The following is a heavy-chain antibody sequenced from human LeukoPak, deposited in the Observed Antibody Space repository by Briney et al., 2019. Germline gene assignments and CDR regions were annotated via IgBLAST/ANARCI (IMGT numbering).Heavy chain of an antibody. CDR3: ARVTMLRGVIDAFDV. D-gene: IGHD3-10*01. CDR1: GYTFTGYY. Sequence: ASVKVSCKASGYTFTGYYMHWVRQAPGQGLEWMGWINPKSGGTNYAQKFQGRVTMTRDTSINTAYMELSRLRSDDTAVYYCARVTMLRGVIDAFDVWGQGTMVTVSS. J-gene: IGHJ3*01. V-gene: IGHV1-2*02. CDR2: INPKSGGT.